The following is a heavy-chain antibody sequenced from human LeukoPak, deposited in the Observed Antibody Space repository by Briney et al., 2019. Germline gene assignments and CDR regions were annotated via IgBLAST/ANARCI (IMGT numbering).Heavy chain of an antibody. J-gene: IGHJ4*02. Sequence: GGSLRLSCAASGFIFSEFTMNWVRQAPGKGLEWVSSISSSSSSISYADSVKGRFTISRDNAKNSLYLQMNSLRAEGTAVYSCARGGDSYFDSWGQGTLVTVSS. CDR3: ARGGDSYFDS. CDR2: ISSSSSSI. D-gene: IGHD3-10*01. V-gene: IGHV3-21*01. CDR1: GFIFSEFT.